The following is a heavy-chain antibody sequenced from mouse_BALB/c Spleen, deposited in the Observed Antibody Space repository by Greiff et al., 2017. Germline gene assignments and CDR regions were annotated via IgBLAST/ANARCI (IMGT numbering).Heavy chain of an antibody. Sequence: DVQLQESGPGLVKPSQSLSLTCTVTGYSITSDYAWNWIRQFPGNKLEWMGYISYSGSTSYNPSLKSRISITRDTSKNQFFLQLNSVTTEDTATYYCAKYGKGDAMDYWGQGTSVTVSS. CDR1: GYSITSDYA. D-gene: IGHD2-10*02. CDR3: AKYGKGDAMDY. V-gene: IGHV3-2*02. J-gene: IGHJ4*01. CDR2: ISYSGST.